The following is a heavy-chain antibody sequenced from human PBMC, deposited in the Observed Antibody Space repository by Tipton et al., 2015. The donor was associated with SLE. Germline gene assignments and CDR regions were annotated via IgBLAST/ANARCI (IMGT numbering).Heavy chain of an antibody. D-gene: IGHD3-22*01. J-gene: IGHJ4*02. Sequence: TLSLTCAVYGGSFSNYYWSWIRQPPGKGLEWIGEINHSGSTNYNPSLKSRVTISVDTSKNQFSLKLSSVTAADTAVYYCARTPSYYYDSSGYYPPYYFDYWGQGTLVTVSS. CDR2: INHSGST. CDR3: ARTPSYYYDSSGYYPPYYFDY. CDR1: GGSFSNYY. V-gene: IGHV4-34*01.